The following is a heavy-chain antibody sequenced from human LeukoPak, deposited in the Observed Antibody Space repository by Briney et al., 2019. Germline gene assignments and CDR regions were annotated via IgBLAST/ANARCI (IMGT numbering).Heavy chain of an antibody. CDR1: GFTFSSYA. V-gene: IGHV3-23*01. D-gene: IGHD6-13*01. Sequence: GGPLRLSCAASGFTFSSYAMSWVRQAPGKGLEWVSAISGSGGSTYYADSVKGRFTISRDNSKNTLYLQMNSLRAEDTAVYYCAKSTSWGIAAAGGYWGQGTLVTVSS. CDR3: AKSTSWGIAAAGGY. CDR2: ISGSGGST. J-gene: IGHJ4*02.